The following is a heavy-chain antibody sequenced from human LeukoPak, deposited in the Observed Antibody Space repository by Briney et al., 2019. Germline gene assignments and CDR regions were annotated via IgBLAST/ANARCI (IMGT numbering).Heavy chain of an antibody. J-gene: IGHJ3*02. CDR2: MNPNSGNT. V-gene: IGHV1-8*03. Sequence: ASVKVSCKASGYTFTSYDINWVRQATGQGLEWMGWMNPNSGNTGYAQKFQGGVTITRNTSISTAYMELSSLRSEDTAVYYCARPRHYYDSSGPNAFDIWGQGTMVTVSS. D-gene: IGHD3-22*01. CDR3: ARPRHYYDSSGPNAFDI. CDR1: GYTFTSYD.